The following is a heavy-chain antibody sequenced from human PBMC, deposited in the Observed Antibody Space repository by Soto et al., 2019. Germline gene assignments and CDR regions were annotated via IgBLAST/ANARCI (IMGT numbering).Heavy chain of an antibody. CDR2: IRSKAYGGTT. CDR3: TRDDFWSGYSSSYYYYYGMDV. CDR1: GFTFGDYA. Sequence: PGGSLRLYCTASGFTFGDYAMSWFRQAPGKGLEWVGFIRSKAYGGTTEYAASVKGRFTISRDDSKSIAYLQMNSLKTEDTAVYYCTRDDFWSGYSSSYYYYYGMDVWGQGTTVTVSS. D-gene: IGHD3-3*01. J-gene: IGHJ6*02. V-gene: IGHV3-49*03.